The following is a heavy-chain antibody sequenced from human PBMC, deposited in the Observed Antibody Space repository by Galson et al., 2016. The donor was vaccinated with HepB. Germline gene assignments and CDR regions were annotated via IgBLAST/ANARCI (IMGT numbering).Heavy chain of an antibody. Sequence: SVKVSCKVSGYTLSELSIHWVRQPPGKGLEWMGGFDPEYNTTIYAQKFQERVIMTEDTSRDIAFMEIRGLRFEDTAVFFCATETIGSCSGGRCDAADYWGQGTLVTVSS. D-gene: IGHD2-15*01. CDR2: FDPEYNTT. CDR3: ATETIGSCSGGRCDAADY. J-gene: IGHJ4*01. CDR1: GYTLSELS. V-gene: IGHV1-24*01.